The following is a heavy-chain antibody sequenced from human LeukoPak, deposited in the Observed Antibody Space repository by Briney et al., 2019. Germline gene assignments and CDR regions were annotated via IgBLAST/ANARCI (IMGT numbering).Heavy chain of an antibody. J-gene: IGHJ4*02. D-gene: IGHD3-10*01. V-gene: IGHV4-34*01. CDR1: GGSISSGGYS. CDR2: TNHSGST. CDR3: ARYHYGSGSYPIDY. Sequence: SETLSLTCAVSGGSISSGGYSWSWIRQPPGKGLEWIGETNHSGSTNYNPSLKSRVTISVDTPKNQFSLKLSSVTAADTAVYYCARYHYGSGSYPIDYWGQGTLVTVSS.